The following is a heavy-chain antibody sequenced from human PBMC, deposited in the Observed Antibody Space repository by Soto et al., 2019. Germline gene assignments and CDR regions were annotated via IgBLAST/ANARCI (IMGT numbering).Heavy chain of an antibody. D-gene: IGHD3-3*01. CDR3: ARGQIAKGSRFLEWLSRGWFDP. J-gene: IGHJ5*02. CDR2: MNANSGNT. Sequence: QVQLVQSGAEVKKPGASVKVSCKASGYTFTSYDINWVRRATVQGLEWMGWMNANSGNTGYAQKFQGRVTMTRNTSISTDYMELSSLRSEDTAVFYCARGQIAKGSRFLEWLSRGWFDPWGQGTLVTVSS. V-gene: IGHV1-8*01. CDR1: GYTFTSYD.